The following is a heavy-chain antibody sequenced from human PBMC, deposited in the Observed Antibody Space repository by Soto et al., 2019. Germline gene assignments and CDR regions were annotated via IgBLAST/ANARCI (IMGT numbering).Heavy chain of an antibody. D-gene: IGHD1-20*01. V-gene: IGHV3-48*01. CDR3: ARDHSWNYADY. CDR1: GFTFSNYN. J-gene: IGHJ4*02. Sequence: AGGSLRLSCAAPGFTFSNYNMNWVPQAPGEGLEWVSFISTSSSTIYYADSVKGRFTTSRDNAENSLYLEMNSLRAEDTAVYFCARDHSWNYADYWGPGTLVTVSS. CDR2: ISTSSSTI.